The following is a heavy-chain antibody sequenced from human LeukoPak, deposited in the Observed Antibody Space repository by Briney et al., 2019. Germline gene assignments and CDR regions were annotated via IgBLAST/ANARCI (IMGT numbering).Heavy chain of an antibody. CDR2: ISSSSSYI. J-gene: IGHJ3*02. CDR1: GFTFSSYS. Sequence: GGSLRLSCAASGFTFSSYSTNWVRQAPGKGLEWVSSISSSSSYIYYADSVKGRFTISRDNAKNSLYLQMNSLRAEDTAVYYCARDLFLASGAFDIWGQGTMVTVSS. CDR3: ARDLFLASGAFDI. V-gene: IGHV3-21*01. D-gene: IGHD3-3*01.